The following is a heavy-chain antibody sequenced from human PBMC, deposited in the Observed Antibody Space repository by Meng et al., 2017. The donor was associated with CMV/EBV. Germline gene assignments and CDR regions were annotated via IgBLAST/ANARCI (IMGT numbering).Heavy chain of an antibody. J-gene: IGHJ4*02. Sequence: GESLKISCAASGFTFSDYYMTWIRQAPGKGLEWVSCISSSSNTIYYADSVKGRFTISRDNAKNSLYLQMNSLRAEDTAVYYCARDYLRQNDYWGQGTPVTVSS. V-gene: IGHV3-11*01. CDR2: ISSSSNTI. CDR3: ARDYLRQNDY. D-gene: IGHD3-16*02. CDR1: GFTFSDYY.